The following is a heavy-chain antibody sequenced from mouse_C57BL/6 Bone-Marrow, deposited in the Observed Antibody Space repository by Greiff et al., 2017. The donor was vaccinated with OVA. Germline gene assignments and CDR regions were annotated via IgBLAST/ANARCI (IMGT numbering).Heavy chain of an antibody. CDR3: ARYWGFWYFDV. V-gene: IGHV1-26*01. Sequence: EVQLQQSGPELVKPGASVKISCKASGYTFTDYYMNWVKQSHGKSLEWIGDINPNNGGTSYNQKFKGKATLTVDKSSSTAYMELRRLTSEDSAVYYCARYWGFWYFDVWGTGTTVTVSS. CDR2: INPNNGGT. J-gene: IGHJ1*03. D-gene: IGHD4-1*01. CDR1: GYTFTDYY.